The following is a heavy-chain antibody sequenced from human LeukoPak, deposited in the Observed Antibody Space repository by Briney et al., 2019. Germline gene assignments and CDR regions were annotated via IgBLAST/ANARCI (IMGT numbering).Heavy chain of an antibody. CDR2: ISYDGSNT. J-gene: IGHJ4*02. V-gene: IGHV3-30*18. CDR3: AKDRGYSYGHSGVLDY. Sequence: GGSLRLSCAASGFTFSSYGMHWVRQAPSKGLEWVALISYDGSNTYYADSVKGRFTLSRDNSKNTLYLEMNSLRAEDTAVYNCAKDRGYSYGHSGVLDYWGQRTLVTVSS. D-gene: IGHD5-18*01. CDR1: GFTFSSYG.